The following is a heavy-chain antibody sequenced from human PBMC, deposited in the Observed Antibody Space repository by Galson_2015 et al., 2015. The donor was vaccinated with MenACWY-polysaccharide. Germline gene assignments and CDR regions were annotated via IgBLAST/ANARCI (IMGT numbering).Heavy chain of an antibody. CDR2: MNQDGSTK. CDR1: GFSFNNHW. CDR3: ARGGLPGAIDF. D-gene: IGHD2-2*01. J-gene: IGHJ4*02. V-gene: IGHV3-7*01. Sequence: SLRLSCTASGFSFNNHWMNWVRQAPGKGLEWVANMNQDGSTKYSIDSVKGRFTISRDNAKNSVSMQLNSLRGDDTAVYYCARGGLPGAIDFWGQGTLVTVSS.